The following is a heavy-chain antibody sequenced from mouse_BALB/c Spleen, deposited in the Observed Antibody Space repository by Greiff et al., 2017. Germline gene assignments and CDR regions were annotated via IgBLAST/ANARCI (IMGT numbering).Heavy chain of an antibody. Sequence: EVKLVESGGGLVQPGGSRKLSCAASGFTFSSFGMHWVRQAPEKGLEWVAYISSGSSTIYYADTVKGRFTISRDNPKNTLFLQMTSLRSEDTAMYYCARGVRPNYYAMDYWGQGTSVTVSS. V-gene: IGHV5-17*02. J-gene: IGHJ4*01. CDR1: GFTFSSFG. CDR2: ISSGSSTI. D-gene: IGHD2-14*01. CDR3: ARGVRPNYYAMDY.